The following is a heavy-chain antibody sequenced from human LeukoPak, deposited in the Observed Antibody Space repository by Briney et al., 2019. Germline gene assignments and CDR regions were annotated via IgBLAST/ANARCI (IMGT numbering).Heavy chain of an antibody. CDR1: GGSISSYY. CDR3: ARLSSPQNDLWSAYEYYQFGMDV. D-gene: IGHD3-3*01. V-gene: IGHV4-59*01. J-gene: IGHJ6*02. CDR2: IYYSGST. Sequence: SETLSLTCTVSGGSISSYYWTWIRQPPGKGLEWIGYIYYSGSTNYNPSLKSRVTISVDTSKYHFSLKLSSVTAADTAVYYRARLSSPQNDLWSAYEYYQFGMDVWGQGTTVTISS.